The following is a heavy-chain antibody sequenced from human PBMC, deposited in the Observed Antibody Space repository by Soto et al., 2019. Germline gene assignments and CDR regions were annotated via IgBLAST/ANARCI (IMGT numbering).Heavy chain of an antibody. CDR2: IYSSGST. J-gene: IGHJ4*02. V-gene: IGHV4-59*08. Sequence: TSETLSLTCTFSGGSISNYYWSLIRQTPGKGLESIGYIYSSGSTNYNPSLKSRVTISIDTSKNQFSLKLSSVTAADTAVYYCARRIRTRDSSGYFDYWGQGTQVTVSS. D-gene: IGHD3-22*01. CDR1: GGSISNYY. CDR3: ARRIRTRDSSGYFDY.